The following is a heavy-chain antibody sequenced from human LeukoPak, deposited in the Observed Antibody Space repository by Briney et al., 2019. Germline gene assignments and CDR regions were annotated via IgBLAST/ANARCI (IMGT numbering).Heavy chain of an antibody. Sequence: ASVKLSCNASGYTFTGYYMHWVRQAPGQGPEWMGWINPNSGGTNYAQKFQGRVTMTRDTSISTAYMELSRLRSDDTAVYYCAIYYDSSGYYLDPWGQGTLVTVSS. CDR3: AIYYDSSGYYLDP. CDR1: GYTFTGYY. D-gene: IGHD3-22*01. V-gene: IGHV1-2*02. J-gene: IGHJ5*02. CDR2: INPNSGGT.